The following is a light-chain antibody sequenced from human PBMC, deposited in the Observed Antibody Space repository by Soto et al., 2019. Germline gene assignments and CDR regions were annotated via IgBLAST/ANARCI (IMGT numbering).Light chain of an antibody. Sequence: ETVLTQSPGTLSLSPGERATLSCRASQSVSSNYLAWYQQKPGQAPRLLIYGASSRATGIPDSFSGSGSGTDFTLTISRLEPEDFAVYYCQQYGNSPPETFGQGTRLEIK. V-gene: IGKV3-20*01. CDR2: GAS. J-gene: IGKJ5*01. CDR1: QSVSSNY. CDR3: QQYGNSPPET.